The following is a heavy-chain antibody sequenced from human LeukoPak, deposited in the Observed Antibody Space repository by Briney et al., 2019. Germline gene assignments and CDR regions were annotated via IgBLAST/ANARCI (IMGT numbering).Heavy chain of an antibody. D-gene: IGHD6-19*01. J-gene: IGHJ4*02. CDR1: GFTFSTSG. CDR3: AKDTIAVAGPGLDY. CDR2: ISYDGTHV. Sequence: GGFLRLSCAASGFTFSTSGMHWVRQAPGKGLEWVALISYDGTHVYQADSVKDRFTISRDNSKNTLYLQMHSLRLEDTAVYFCAKDTIAVAGPGLDYWGQGTLVTVSS. V-gene: IGHV3-30*18.